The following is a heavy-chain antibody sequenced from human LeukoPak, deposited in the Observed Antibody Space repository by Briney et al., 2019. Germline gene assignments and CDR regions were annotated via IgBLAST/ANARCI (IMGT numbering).Heavy chain of an antibody. CDR1: GYSISSGYY. CDR3: ARSAYYYDSSGYYRPFDY. CDR2: IYHSGST. V-gene: IGHV4-38-2*02. D-gene: IGHD3-22*01. Sequence: SETLSLTCTVSGYSISSGYYWGWIRQPPGKGLEWIGSIYHSGSTYYNPSLKSRVTISVDTSKNQFSLKLSSVTAADTAVYYCARSAYYYDSSGYYRPFDYWGQGTLVTVSS. J-gene: IGHJ4*02.